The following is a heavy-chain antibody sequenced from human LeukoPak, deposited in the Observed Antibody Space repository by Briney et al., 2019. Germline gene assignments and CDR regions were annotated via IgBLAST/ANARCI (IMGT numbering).Heavy chain of an antibody. J-gene: IGHJ5*02. CDR2: IIPIFGTA. Sequence: SVKVSCKASGGTFSSYAISWVRQAPGLGLEWMGGIIPIFGTANYAQKFQGRVTITADESTSTAYMELSSLRSEDTAVYYCARELADGDYAWFDPWDQGTLVTVSS. CDR3: ARELADGDYAWFDP. V-gene: IGHV1-69*01. D-gene: IGHD4-17*01. CDR1: GGTFSSYA.